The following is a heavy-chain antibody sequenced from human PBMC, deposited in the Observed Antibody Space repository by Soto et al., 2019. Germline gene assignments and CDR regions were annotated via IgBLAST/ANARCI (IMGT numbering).Heavy chain of an antibody. CDR2: INSDGSTT. CDR1: GFTFSSYC. CDR3: GRSAYGDYVYYYYIDV. V-gene: IGHV3-74*01. D-gene: IGHD4-17*01. Sequence: EVQLVESGGGLVQPGGSQRLSCAASGFTFSSYCMHWVRQAPGKGLVWVSRINSDGSTTNYADSVKGRFTISRDIAKNTLYLQMNSLRTEDTAVYYCGRSAYGDYVYYYYIDVWGKGTTVTVSS. J-gene: IGHJ6*03.